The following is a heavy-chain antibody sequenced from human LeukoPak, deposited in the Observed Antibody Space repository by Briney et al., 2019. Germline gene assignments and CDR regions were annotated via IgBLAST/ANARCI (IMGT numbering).Heavy chain of an antibody. J-gene: IGHJ4*02. CDR2: IRYDGSNK. CDR1: GFTFSSYG. Sequence: GGSLRLSCAASGFTFSSYGMHWVRQAPGKGLEWVAFIRYDGSNKYYADSVKGRFTISRDNSKNTLYLQMNSLRAEDTAVYYCAKRDDSSGYFDFDYWGQGTLVTVSS. CDR3: AKRDDSSGYFDFDY. D-gene: IGHD3-22*01. V-gene: IGHV3-30*02.